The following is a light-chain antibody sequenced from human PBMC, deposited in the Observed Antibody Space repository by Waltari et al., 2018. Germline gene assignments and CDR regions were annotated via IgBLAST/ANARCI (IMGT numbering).Light chain of an antibody. J-gene: IGKJ4*01. CDR3: QQTYITPLA. CDR2: DAS. CDR1: QSINIY. V-gene: IGKV1-39*01. Sequence: DMQMTQSPSSLSASVGDRVTITCRASQSINIYLNWYQQKPGKAPKLLIYDASGLQSGVPSRFSGRGSGTDFTLTINNLQPEDFATYFCQQTYITPLAFGGGTKVEIK.